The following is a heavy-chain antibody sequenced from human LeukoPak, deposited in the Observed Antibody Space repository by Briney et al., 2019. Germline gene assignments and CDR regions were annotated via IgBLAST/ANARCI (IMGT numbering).Heavy chain of an antibody. CDR2: INHSGST. Sequence: PSETLSLTCAVYGVSFSYYSWSWIRQPPGKGLEWIGEINHSGSTNYNPSLKSRVTISVDTSKNQFSLKLSSVTAADTAVYYCARGRRRGVYSGSYSRGLDFDYWGQGTLVTVSS. J-gene: IGHJ4*02. CDR1: GVSFSYYS. CDR3: ARGRRRGVYSGSYSRGLDFDY. V-gene: IGHV4-34*01. D-gene: IGHD1-26*01.